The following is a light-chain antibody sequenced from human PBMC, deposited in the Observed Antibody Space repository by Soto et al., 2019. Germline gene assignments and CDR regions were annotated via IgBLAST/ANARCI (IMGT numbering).Light chain of an antibody. CDR3: CSYAGAFTYV. CDR2: DVS. J-gene: IGLJ1*01. V-gene: IGLV2-11*01. Sequence: QSVLTQPRSVSGSPGHSVTISCTGTSSDVGGYSYVSWYQQHPGKAPKLMISDVSKRPSGVPDRFSGSKFGNTASLTISGLQAEDEADYYCCSYAGAFTYVLRSGTTATVL. CDR1: SSDVGGYSY.